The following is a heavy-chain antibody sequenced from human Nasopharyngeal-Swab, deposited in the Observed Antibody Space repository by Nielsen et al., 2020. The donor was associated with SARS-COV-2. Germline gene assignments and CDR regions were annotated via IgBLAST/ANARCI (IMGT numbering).Heavy chain of an antibody. D-gene: IGHD5-18*01. CDR2: ICYSGST. Sequence: AETLTLTCTLSGGSNSNSSYYWCWTRQPPGKGLEWIVRICYSGSTYYNPALKSRLTISVDTSKNQFSLKLRSVTAADTAVYYCARLERGYSYGSLDYWGQGTLVTVSS. J-gene: IGHJ4*02. V-gene: IGHV4-39*01. CDR3: ARLERGYSYGSLDY. CDR1: GGSNSNSSYY.